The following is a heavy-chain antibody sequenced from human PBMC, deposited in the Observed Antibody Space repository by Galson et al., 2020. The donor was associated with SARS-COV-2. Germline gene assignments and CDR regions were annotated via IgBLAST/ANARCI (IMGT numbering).Heavy chain of an antibody. CDR1: GGSISSGGYY. CDR3: ARVRTTMRGVVITADAFDI. V-gene: IGHV4-31*01. J-gene: IGHJ3*02. Sequence: SETLSLTCTVSGGSISSGGYYWSWIRPHPGKGLEWNGYINYSASYNYNPSLKSPVTISVDTSKNQFTLKLSTVTAADTAVYDCARVRTTMRGVVITADAFDIWGQGTMVTVAS. CDR2: INYSASY. D-gene: IGHD3-22*01.